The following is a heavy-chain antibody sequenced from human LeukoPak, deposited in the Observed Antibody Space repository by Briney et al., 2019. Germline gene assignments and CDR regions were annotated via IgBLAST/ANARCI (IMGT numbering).Heavy chain of an antibody. CDR2: IRYDGSDK. Sequence: GGSLRLSCAASGFTFRSYVMHWVRQAPGKGLEWVAFIRYDGSDKYYADSVKGRFTISRDNSKNTLYLQMNSLRAEDTAVYYCARGVVGYCSSTSCRRRQQYYMDVWGKGTTVTVSS. CDR1: GFTFRSYV. J-gene: IGHJ6*03. D-gene: IGHD2-2*01. CDR3: ARGVVGYCSSTSCRRRQQYYMDV. V-gene: IGHV3-30*02.